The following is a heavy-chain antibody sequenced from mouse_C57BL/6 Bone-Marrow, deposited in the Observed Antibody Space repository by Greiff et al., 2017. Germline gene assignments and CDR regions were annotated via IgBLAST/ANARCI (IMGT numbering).Heavy chain of an antibody. J-gene: IGHJ1*03. V-gene: IGHV7-1*01. CDR2: SRNKANDYTT. CDR1: GFTFSDFY. CDR3: AGANYGSSPSYWYFDV. Sequence: DVKLVESGGGLVQSGRSLRLSCATSGFTFSDFYMEWVRQAPGKGLEWIAASRNKANDYTTEYSSSVQAQFIVFRGTSPSILYLQMNALDAEDNAINDCAGANYGSSPSYWYFDVWGTGTTVTVSS. D-gene: IGHD1-1*01.